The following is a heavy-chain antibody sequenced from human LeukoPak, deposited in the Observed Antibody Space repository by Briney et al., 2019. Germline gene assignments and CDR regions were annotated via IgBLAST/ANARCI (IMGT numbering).Heavy chain of an antibody. D-gene: IGHD4/OR15-4a*01. V-gene: IGHV3-23*01. CDR3: VKRQGAGFYPFDY. CDR2: ISGSGGTT. CDR1: GFTFTITS. J-gene: IGHJ4*02. Sequence: PGGSLRLSCVVSGFTFTITSMGWVRQAPGKGLEGVTVISGSGGTTDYADSVKGRFTISRDNSKNMLFLQMNSLRAEDTAVYFCVKRQGAGFYPFDYWGQGTPVTVSS.